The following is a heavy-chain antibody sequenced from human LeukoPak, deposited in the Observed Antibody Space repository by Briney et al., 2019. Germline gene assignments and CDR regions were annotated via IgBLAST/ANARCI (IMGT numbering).Heavy chain of an antibody. CDR3: ARGSPGVVPAAVDY. Sequence: SETLSLTCAVYGGSFSGYYWSWIRQPPGKGLEWIGEINHSGSTNYNPSLKSRVTISVDTSKNQFSLKLSSVTAADTAVYYCARGSPGVVPAAVDYWGQGTLVTVSS. CDR1: GGSFSGYY. V-gene: IGHV4-34*01. CDR2: INHSGST. D-gene: IGHD2-2*01. J-gene: IGHJ4*02.